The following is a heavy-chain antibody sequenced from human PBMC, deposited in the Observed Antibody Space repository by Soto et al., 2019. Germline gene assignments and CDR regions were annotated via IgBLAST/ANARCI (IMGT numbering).Heavy chain of an antibody. V-gene: IGHV4-59*01. CDR2: IYYSGST. Sequence: SETLSLTCTVSGGSISSYYWSWIRQPPGKGLEWIGYIYYSGSTNYNPSLKSRVTISVDTSKNQFSLKLSSVTAADTAVYSCARDPSLGTWGQGTLVTVSS. J-gene: IGHJ5*02. CDR1: GGSISSYY. CDR3: ARDPSLGT.